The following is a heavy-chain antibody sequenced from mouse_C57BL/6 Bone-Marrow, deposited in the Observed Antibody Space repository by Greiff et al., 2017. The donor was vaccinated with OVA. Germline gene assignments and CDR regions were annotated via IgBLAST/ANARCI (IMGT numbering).Heavy chain of an antibody. Sequence: QVQLKESGAELARPGASVKLSCKASGYTFTSYGISWVKQSTGQGLEWIGEIYPRSGNTYYNEKFKGKATLTADKSSSTAYMELRSLTSEDSAVYFCARGLLYYFDYWGQGTTLTVSS. V-gene: IGHV1-81*01. CDR3: ARGLLYYFDY. CDR1: GYTFTSYG. J-gene: IGHJ2*01. CDR2: IYPRSGNT.